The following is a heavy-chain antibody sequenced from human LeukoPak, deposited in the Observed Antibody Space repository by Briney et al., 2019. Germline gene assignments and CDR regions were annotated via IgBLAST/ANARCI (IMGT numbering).Heavy chain of an antibody. D-gene: IGHD3-10*01. CDR1: GYTFTSYG. V-gene: IGHV1-18*01. CDR2: ISDHNGNT. CDR3: ARDREFLWFGEANLPFDY. Sequence: ASVKVSCKASGYTFTSYGISWVRQAPGQGLEWMGWISDHNGNTNYAQKLQGRVTMTTDTSTSTAYMELRSLRSDDTAVYYCARDREFLWFGEANLPFDYWGQGTLVTVSS. J-gene: IGHJ4*02.